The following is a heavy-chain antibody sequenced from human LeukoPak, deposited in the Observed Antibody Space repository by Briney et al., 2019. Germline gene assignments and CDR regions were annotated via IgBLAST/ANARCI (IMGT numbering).Heavy chain of an antibody. Sequence: GGSLRLSCAASGFTFSSYGMHWVRQAPGKGLEWVAFIRYDGSNKYYADSVKGRFTISRDNAKNSLYLQMNSLRAEDTAIYYCARDKNYYDSSGRRKVTDYWGQGTLVTVSS. D-gene: IGHD3-22*01. CDR1: GFTFSSYG. V-gene: IGHV3-30*02. CDR2: IRYDGSNK. J-gene: IGHJ4*02. CDR3: ARDKNYYDSSGRRKVTDY.